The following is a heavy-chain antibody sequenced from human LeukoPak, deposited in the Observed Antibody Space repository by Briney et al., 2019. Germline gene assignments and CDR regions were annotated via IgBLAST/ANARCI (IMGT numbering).Heavy chain of an antibody. CDR1: GYTFTSYG. J-gene: IGHJ4*02. CDR2: IIPIFGTA. Sequence: ASVKVSCKASGYTFTSYGISWVRQAPGQGLEWMGGIIPIFGTANYAQKFQGRVTITADESTSTAYMELSSLRSEDTAVYYCASGYQYSSIWGQGTLVTVSS. V-gene: IGHV1-69*13. D-gene: IGHD6-19*01. CDR3: ASGYQYSSI.